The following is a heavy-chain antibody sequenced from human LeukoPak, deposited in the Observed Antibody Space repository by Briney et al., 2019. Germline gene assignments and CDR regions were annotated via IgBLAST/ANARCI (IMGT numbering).Heavy chain of an antibody. CDR1: GWSLSGYY. D-gene: IGHD3-3*01. CDR3: ARVGIHFVFRSGSFAPIWFDP. J-gene: IGHJ5*01. Sequence: SETLSLTGGVYGWSLSGYYWSWIRQVPGKGLEWIGEINHSGSTNYSPSLKSRVTISVDTSKDQFFLKVSSVTAADTDVYYCARVGIHFVFRSGSFAPIWFDPWGQGTLVTVSS. V-gene: IGHV4-34*01. CDR2: INHSGST.